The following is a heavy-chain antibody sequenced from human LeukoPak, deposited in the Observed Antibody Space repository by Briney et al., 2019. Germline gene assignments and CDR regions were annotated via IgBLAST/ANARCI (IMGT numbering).Heavy chain of an antibody. J-gene: IGHJ4*02. D-gene: IGHD5-18*01. CDR1: GGSISSSSYY. CDR3: ARRLDTSMVRGGSFDY. V-gene: IGHV4-39*01. Sequence: SETLSLTCTVSGGSISSSSYYRGWVRQPPGKGLEWIGNIYYSGSTYYNPSLKSRVSISEDTSKNQFSLKLSSVTAADTAVYYCARRLDTSMVRGGSFDYWGQGILVTVSS. CDR2: IYYSGST.